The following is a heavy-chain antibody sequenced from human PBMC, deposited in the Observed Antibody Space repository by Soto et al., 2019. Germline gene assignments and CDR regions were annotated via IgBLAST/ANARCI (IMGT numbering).Heavy chain of an antibody. J-gene: IGHJ6*03. CDR1: GFTVSSNY. D-gene: IGHD4-17*01. Sequence: PGGSLRLSCAASGFTVSSNYMSWVRQAPGQGLEWVSVIYSGGSTYYADSVKGRFTISRDNSKNTLYLQMNSLRAEDTAVYYCASLGDDYGDYAHYYYYMDVWGKGTKVTVSS. V-gene: IGHV3-66*01. CDR3: ASLGDDYGDYAHYYYYMDV. CDR2: IYSGGST.